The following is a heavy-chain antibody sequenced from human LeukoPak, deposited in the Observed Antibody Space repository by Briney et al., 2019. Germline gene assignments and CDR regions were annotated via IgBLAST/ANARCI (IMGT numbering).Heavy chain of an antibody. CDR3: ARAQFTMRFYYGMDV. J-gene: IGHJ6*02. D-gene: IGHD2-2*01. V-gene: IGHV3-30-3*01. CDR1: GFTFSSYA. Sequence: GGSLRLSCAASGFTFSSYAMHWVRQAPGKGLEGVAVISYDGSNKYYADSVKGRFTISRDNYTNTLYLQMNSLRAEDTAVYYCARAQFTMRFYYGMDVWGQGTTVTVSS. CDR2: ISYDGSNK.